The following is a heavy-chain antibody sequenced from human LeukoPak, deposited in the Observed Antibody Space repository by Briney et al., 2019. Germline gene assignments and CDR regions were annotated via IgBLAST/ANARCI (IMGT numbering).Heavy chain of an antibody. D-gene: IGHD3-10*01. CDR3: ARDLRFGELLWDYMDV. CDR1: GFTFSSYA. CDR2: ISSNGGST. Sequence: GGTLRLSCAASGFTFSSYAMHWVHQAPGKGLEYGSAISSNGGSTYYANSVKGRFTISRDNSKNTLYLQMGSLRAEDMAVYYCARDLRFGELLWDYMDVWGKGTTVTISS. J-gene: IGHJ6*03. V-gene: IGHV3-64*01.